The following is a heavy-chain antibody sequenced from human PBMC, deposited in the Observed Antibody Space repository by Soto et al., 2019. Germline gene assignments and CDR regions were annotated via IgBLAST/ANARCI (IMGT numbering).Heavy chain of an antibody. V-gene: IGHV3-30*18. CDR2: ISYDGSNK. CDR3: AKDQAQARKWLRFDAFDI. Sequence: QVPLVESGGGVVQPGRSLRLSCAASGFTFSSYGMHWVRQAPGKGLEWVAVISYDGSNKYYADSVKGRFTISRDNSKNTLYLQMNSLRAEDTAVYYCAKDQAQARKWLRFDAFDIWGQGTMVTVSS. J-gene: IGHJ3*02. CDR1: GFTFSSYG. D-gene: IGHD5-12*01.